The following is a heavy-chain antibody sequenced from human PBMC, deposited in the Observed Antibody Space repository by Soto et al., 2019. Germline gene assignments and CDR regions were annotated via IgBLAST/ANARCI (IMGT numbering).Heavy chain of an antibody. J-gene: IGHJ6*02. CDR1: GGTFSSYT. V-gene: IGHV1-69*02. CDR2: IIPILGIA. CDR3: ARGSTETYYDSSGYYYYYGMDV. Sequence: ASVKVSCKASGGTFSSYTISWVRQAPGQGLEWMGRIIPILGIANYAQKFQGRVTITADKSTSTAYMELSSLRSEDTAVYYCARGSTETYYDSSGYYYYYGMDVWGQGTTVTVSS. D-gene: IGHD3-22*01.